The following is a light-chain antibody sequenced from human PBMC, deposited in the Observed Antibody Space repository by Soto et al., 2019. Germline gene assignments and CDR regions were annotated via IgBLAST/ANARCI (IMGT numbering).Light chain of an antibody. CDR2: AAS. CDR3: QQSYSSPPT. V-gene: IGKV1-39*01. CDR1: QIISNH. J-gene: IGKJ1*01. Sequence: DIQITQSPSSLSASVEDRVIITCRASQIISNHLNWYQQKPGKAPKLLIFAASSLQSGVPSRFSGSRSGPDFTLTISSLQPEDFATYYCQQSYSSPPTFGQGTKVDIK.